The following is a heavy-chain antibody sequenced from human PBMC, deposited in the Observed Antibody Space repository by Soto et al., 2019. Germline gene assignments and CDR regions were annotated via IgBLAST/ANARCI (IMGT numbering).Heavy chain of an antibody. D-gene: IGHD6-6*01. CDR1: GGSISSSSYY. J-gene: IGHJ5*02. CDR2: IYYSGST. CDR3: ARHRAAHGKWKPAFWFDP. Sequence: PSETLSLTCTVSGGSISSSSYYWSWIRQPPGKGLEWIGSIYYSGSTYYNPSLKSRVTISVDTSKNQFSLKLSSVTAADTAVYYCARHRAAHGKWKPAFWFDPWGQGTLVTV. V-gene: IGHV4-39*01.